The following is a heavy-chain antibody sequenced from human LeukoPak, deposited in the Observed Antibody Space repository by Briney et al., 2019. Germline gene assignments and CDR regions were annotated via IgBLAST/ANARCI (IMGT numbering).Heavy chain of an antibody. V-gene: IGHV4-59*08. D-gene: IGHD3-3*01. CDR1: GGSISSYY. Sequence: SETLSLTCTVSGGSISSYYWSWIRQPPGKGLEWIGYICYSGSTNYNPSLKSRVTISVDTSKNQFSLKLSSVTAADTAVYYCARTIQDCMDGWGQGTTVTVSS. CDR3: ARTIQDCMDG. J-gene: IGHJ6*02. CDR2: ICYSGST.